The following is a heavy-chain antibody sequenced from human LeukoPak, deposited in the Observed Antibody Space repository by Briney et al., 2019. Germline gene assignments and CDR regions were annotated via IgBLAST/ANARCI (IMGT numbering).Heavy chain of an antibody. D-gene: IGHD3-10*01. Sequence: ASVKVSCKASGYTFTSYGISWVRQAPGQGLEWMGWISAYNGNTNYAQKFQGRVTMTRNTSISTAYMELSSLRSEDTAVYYCARVYDSGSYSCPHWGQGTLVTVSS. CDR1: GYTFTSYG. CDR3: ARVYDSGSYSCPH. CDR2: ISAYNGNT. V-gene: IGHV1-18*01. J-gene: IGHJ4*02.